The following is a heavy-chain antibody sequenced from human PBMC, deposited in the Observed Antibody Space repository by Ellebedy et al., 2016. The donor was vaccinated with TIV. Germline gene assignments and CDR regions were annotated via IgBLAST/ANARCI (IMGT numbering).Heavy chain of an antibody. V-gene: IGHV1-3*01. CDR3: ARDRRHSGYDYSAFDI. CDR2: INADSGKT. Sequence: ASVKVSCXASGYTFTSYAIHWVRQAPGHRLEWMGWINADSGKTRYSQKFQGRVTISRDTSASTAYMELSSLTSEDTAVYYCARDRRHSGYDYSAFDIWGQGTMVTVSS. D-gene: IGHD5-12*01. J-gene: IGHJ3*02. CDR1: GYTFTSYA.